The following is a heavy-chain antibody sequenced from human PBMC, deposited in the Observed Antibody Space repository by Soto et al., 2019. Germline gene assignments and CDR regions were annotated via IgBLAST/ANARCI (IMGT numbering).Heavy chain of an antibody. V-gene: IGHV3-30*18. Sequence: GGSLRLSCAASGFTFSSYGMHWVRQAPGKGLEWVAVISYDGSNKYYADSVKGRFTISRDNSKNTLYLQMNSLRAEDTAVYYCAKFPLGKAIVGATISPHPVFAEDAFDIWGQGTMVTVSS. CDR3: AKFPLGKAIVGATISPHPVFAEDAFDI. CDR1: GFTFSSYG. J-gene: IGHJ3*02. D-gene: IGHD1-26*01. CDR2: ISYDGSNK.